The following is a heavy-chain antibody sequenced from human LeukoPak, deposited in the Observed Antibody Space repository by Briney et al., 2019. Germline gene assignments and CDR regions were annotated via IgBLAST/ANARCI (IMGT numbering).Heavy chain of an antibody. V-gene: IGHV5-51*01. Sequence: GESLKISCKGSGYSFTSYWIGWVRQMPGKGLEWMGIIYPGDSDTRYSPSFQGQVTISADKSISTAYLQWSSLKASDTAMYYCASLAYCGGGCYPYYFDYWGQGTLVTVSS. CDR3: ASLAYCGGGCYPYYFDY. D-gene: IGHD2-21*02. CDR1: GYSFTSYW. J-gene: IGHJ4*02. CDR2: IYPGDSDT.